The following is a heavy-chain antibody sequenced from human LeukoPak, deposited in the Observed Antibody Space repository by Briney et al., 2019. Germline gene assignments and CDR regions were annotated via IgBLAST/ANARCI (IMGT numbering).Heavy chain of an antibody. V-gene: IGHV1-8*03. Sequence: GASVKASCKASGYTFSSYDINWVRQAPGQGLEWMGWMNPNSGNTGYTQKFQGRVTITLNTSISTAYMELSSLRSDDTAIYYCARGERSRYQLLLGGRVYYMDVWGEGTTVTVSS. CDR1: GYTFSSYD. CDR3: ARGERSRYQLLLGGRVYYMDV. D-gene: IGHD2-2*01. J-gene: IGHJ6*03. CDR2: MNPNSGNT.